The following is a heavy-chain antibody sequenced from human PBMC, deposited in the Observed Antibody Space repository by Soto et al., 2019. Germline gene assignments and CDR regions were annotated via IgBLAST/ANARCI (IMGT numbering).Heavy chain of an antibody. CDR1: GGTFSSYA. Sequence: VASVKVSCKASGGTFSSYAISWVRQAPGQGLEWMGGIIPIFGTANYAQKFQGRVTITADKSTSTAYMELSSLRSEDTAVYYCARGGYYDSSGYYVDYYGMDVWGQGTTVTVSS. CDR3: ARGGYYDSSGYYVDYYGMDV. J-gene: IGHJ6*02. CDR2: IIPIFGTA. V-gene: IGHV1-69*06. D-gene: IGHD3-22*01.